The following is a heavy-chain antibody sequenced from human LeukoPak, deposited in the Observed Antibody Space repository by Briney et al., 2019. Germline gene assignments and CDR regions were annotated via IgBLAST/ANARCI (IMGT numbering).Heavy chain of an antibody. CDR3: ARVNTVTTVSDFDY. J-gene: IGHJ4*02. V-gene: IGHV4-30-4*01. D-gene: IGHD4-17*01. CDR2: IYYSGST. Sequence: SQTLSLTCTVSGGSISSGDYYWSWIRQPPGKGLEWIGYIYYSGSTYYNPSLKSRVTISVDTSKNQFSLKLSSVTAADTAVYYCARVNTVTTVSDFDYWGQGTLVTVSS. CDR1: GGSISSGDYY.